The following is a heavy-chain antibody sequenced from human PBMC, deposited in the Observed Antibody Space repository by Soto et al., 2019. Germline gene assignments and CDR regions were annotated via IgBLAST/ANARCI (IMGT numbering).Heavy chain of an antibody. J-gene: IGHJ4*02. D-gene: IGHD6-19*01. CDR3: ERGGKGWTGMDF. CDR2: ISGDGSST. CDR1: GFTFSDYW. Sequence: EVKLVESGGNLVQPGGSLGLSCTASGFTFSDYWMYWVRQAPGKGLVWVSRISGDGSSTYYADSLKGRFTISRDNAKNTLCLQMKGLRAEDRVVYSGERGGKGWTGMDFWGKGILVTVS. V-gene: IGHV3-74*01.